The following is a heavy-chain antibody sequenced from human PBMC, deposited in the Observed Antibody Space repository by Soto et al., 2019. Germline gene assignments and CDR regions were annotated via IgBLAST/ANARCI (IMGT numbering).Heavy chain of an antibody. V-gene: IGHV3-74*01. CDR3: ARVPRFAFDI. J-gene: IGHJ3*02. Sequence: WVRQAPGKGLVWVSRINSDGSSTSYADSVKGRFTISRDNAKNTLYLQMNSLRAEDTAVYYCARVPRFAFDIWGQGTMVTVSS. CDR2: INSDGSST.